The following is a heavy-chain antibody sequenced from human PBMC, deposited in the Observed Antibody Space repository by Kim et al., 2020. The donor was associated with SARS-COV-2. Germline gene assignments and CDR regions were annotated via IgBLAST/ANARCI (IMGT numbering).Heavy chain of an antibody. Sequence: GGSLRLSCAASGFTFSSYAMSWVRQAPGKGLEWVSAISGSGGSTYYADSVKGRFTISRDNSKNTLYLQMNSLRAEDTAVYYCASPAYGDYTYYYYGMDVWGQGTTVTVSS. V-gene: IGHV3-23*01. D-gene: IGHD4-17*01. CDR1: GFTFSSYA. CDR3: ASPAYGDYTYYYYGMDV. J-gene: IGHJ6*02. CDR2: ISGSGGST.